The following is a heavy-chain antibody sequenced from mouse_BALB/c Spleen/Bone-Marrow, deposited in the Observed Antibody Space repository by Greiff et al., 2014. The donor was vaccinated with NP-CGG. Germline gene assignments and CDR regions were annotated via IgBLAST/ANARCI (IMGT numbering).Heavy chain of an antibody. J-gene: IGHJ2*01. CDR1: GYTFTSYW. CDR3: TRDYDRVPDS. Sequence: LQQSVSELVRPGASVKLSCKASGYTFTSYWMHWVKQRPGQGLEWIGNIYPGSGSTNYDEKFKSKATLTVDTSSSTAYMQLSSLTSEDSAVYYCTRDYDRVPDSWRQGTTLPVSS. CDR2: IYPGSGST. V-gene: IGHV1S22*01. D-gene: IGHD1-1*01.